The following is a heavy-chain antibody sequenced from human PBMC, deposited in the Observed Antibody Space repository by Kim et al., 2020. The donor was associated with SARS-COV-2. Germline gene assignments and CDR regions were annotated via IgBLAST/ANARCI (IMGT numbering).Heavy chain of an antibody. D-gene: IGHD5-12*01. J-gene: IGHJ3*02. Sequence: EPVKGRFTISIEESKNTLYLQMNSLKTEETAVYYCTTEYGYNFLGTFDIWGQGTMVTVSS. V-gene: IGHV3-15*01. CDR3: TTEYGYNFLGTFDI.